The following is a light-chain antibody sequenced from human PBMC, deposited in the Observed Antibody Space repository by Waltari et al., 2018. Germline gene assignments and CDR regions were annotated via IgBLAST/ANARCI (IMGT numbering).Light chain of an antibody. Sequence: IVMTQFPATLSVSPGEGATLSCRTSQSVSGSLACYQQKPGQAPRLLIYGGTTRAPGVPARFRGRGFGTDFSLTINSLQSEDSAVYYCQQYGDWPMYTFGQGTKLEIK. CDR1: QSVSGS. V-gene: IGKV3-15*01. J-gene: IGKJ2*01. CDR3: QQYGDWPMYT. CDR2: GGT.